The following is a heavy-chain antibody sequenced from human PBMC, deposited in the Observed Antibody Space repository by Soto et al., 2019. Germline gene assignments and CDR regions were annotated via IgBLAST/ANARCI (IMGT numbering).Heavy chain of an antibody. CDR3: ARDRIEYCSSTSCYSGLNWFDP. Sequence: ASVKVSCKASGGTFSSYAISWVRQAPGQGLEWMGGIIPIFGTANYAQKFQGRVTITADKSTSTAYMELSSLRSEDTAVYYCARDRIEYCSSTSCYSGLNWFDPWGQGTLVTVSS. CDR2: IIPIFGTA. J-gene: IGHJ5*02. V-gene: IGHV1-69*06. CDR1: GGTFSSYA. D-gene: IGHD2-2*01.